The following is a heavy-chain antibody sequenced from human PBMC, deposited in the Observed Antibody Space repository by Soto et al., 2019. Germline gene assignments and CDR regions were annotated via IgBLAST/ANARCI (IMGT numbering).Heavy chain of an antibody. CDR3: ARDLSGYVPFDY. CDR1: GLTFSDYY. Sequence: GGSLRLSCTASGLTFSDYYMSWIRQAPGKGLEWVSYISSSSNTIYYADSVKGRFTISRDNAKNSLYLQMNSLRAEDTALYYCARDLSGYVPFDYWGQGTLVTVSS. CDR2: ISSSSNTI. D-gene: IGHD5-12*01. J-gene: IGHJ4*02. V-gene: IGHV3-11*01.